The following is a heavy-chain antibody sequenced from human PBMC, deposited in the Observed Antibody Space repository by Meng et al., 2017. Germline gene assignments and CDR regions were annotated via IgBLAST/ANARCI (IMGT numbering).Heavy chain of an antibody. CDR3: ARSHYTGYCSGGSCYSHLVY. J-gene: IGHJ4*01. Sequence: ASVKVSCKASGYTFTSYYMHWVRQAPGQGLEWMGIINPSGGSTSYAQKFQGRVTMTRDTSTSTVYMELSSLKSEDTAVYYCARSHYTGYCSGGSCYSHLVYWGQGTLVTVSS. CDR1: GYTFTSYY. CDR2: INPSGGST. D-gene: IGHD2-15*01. V-gene: IGHV1-46*01.